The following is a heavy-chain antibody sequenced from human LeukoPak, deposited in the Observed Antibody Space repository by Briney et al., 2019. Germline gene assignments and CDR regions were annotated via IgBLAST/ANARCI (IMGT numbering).Heavy chain of an antibody. CDR2: ISYDGSNK. V-gene: IGHV3-30*03. CDR1: GFTFSSYG. D-gene: IGHD6-13*01. Sequence: GGSLRLSCAASGFTFSSYGMHWVRQAPGKGLEWVAVISYDGSNKYYADSVKGRFTISRDNSKNTLYLQMNSLRAEDTAVYYCARESGIAAALDLWGQGTLVTVSS. J-gene: IGHJ5*02. CDR3: ARESGIAAALDL.